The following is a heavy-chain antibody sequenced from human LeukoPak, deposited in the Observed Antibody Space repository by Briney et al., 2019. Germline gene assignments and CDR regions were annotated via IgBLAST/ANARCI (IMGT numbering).Heavy chain of an antibody. V-gene: IGHV4-59*10. D-gene: IGHD3-3*01. CDR1: YX. J-gene: IGHJ4*02. CDR3: ARGITIFGVVTRFDY. Sequence: YXWXXXRXPAGKGMEXVGRIYTSGRTKYNTSLKSRVTMSEDKYKKQFSLKLSSVTAADTAVYYCARGITIFGVVTRFDYWGQGTLVTVSS. CDR2: IYTSGRT.